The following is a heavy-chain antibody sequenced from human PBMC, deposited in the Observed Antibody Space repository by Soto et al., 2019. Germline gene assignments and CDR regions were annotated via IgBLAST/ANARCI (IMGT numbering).Heavy chain of an antibody. Sequence: QLQLQESGPGLVKPSETLSLTCTVSGGSISSSSYYWVWIRQSPGKGLEWIGSIYYDGSTYYKPSLRSRVTISVGTTKNQFPLKVSSATAADTAVYYCARDGHNNFPLDFWGHGTLVTVSS. V-gene: IGHV4-39*02. D-gene: IGHD4-4*01. CDR1: GGSISSSSYY. CDR2: IYYDGST. J-gene: IGHJ4*01. CDR3: ARDGHNNFPLDF.